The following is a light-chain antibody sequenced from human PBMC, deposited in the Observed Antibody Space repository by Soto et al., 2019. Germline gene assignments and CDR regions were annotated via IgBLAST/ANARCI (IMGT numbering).Light chain of an antibody. CDR1: QSVSSY. CDR2: HAS. J-gene: IGKJ4*01. CDR3: QQRSNWRT. Sequence: EIVLTQSPATLSLSPGERATLSCRASQSVSSYLAWYQQKPGQAPRLLIYHASNRATGIPARFSGSGSGTDFTLTISSLEPDDFAVYYCQQRSNWRTFGGGTKVEIK. V-gene: IGKV3-11*01.